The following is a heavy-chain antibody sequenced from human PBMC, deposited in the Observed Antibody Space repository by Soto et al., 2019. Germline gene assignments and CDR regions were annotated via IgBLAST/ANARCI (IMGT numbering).Heavy chain of an antibody. CDR2: ISSSSSTI. J-gene: IGHJ4*02. V-gene: IGHV3-48*01. D-gene: IGHD3-3*01. CDR1: GFTFSSYS. Sequence: EVQLVESGGGLVQPGGSLRLSCAASGFTFSSYSMNWVRQAPGKGLEWVSYISSSSSTIYYADSVKGRFTISRDNAKNSLYLQMNILRAEDTAVYYCARDDFWSGAYYFDYWGQGTLVTVSS. CDR3: ARDDFWSGAYYFDY.